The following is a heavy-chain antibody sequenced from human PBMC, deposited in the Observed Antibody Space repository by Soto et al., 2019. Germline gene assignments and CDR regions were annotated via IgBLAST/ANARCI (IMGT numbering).Heavy chain of an antibody. V-gene: IGHV3-53*01. CDR2: IYSDGDT. CDR1: GFSVSVSY. Sequence: PGGSLRLSCAASGFSVSVSYMSWVRQAPGKGLESVSVIYSDGDTYHADSVKGRFTISRDNSKNTVHLQMNSLGAEDTAMYYCTRASCGSGVSCRRDYWGQGTLVTVSS. CDR3: TRASCGSGVSCRRDY. J-gene: IGHJ4*02. D-gene: IGHD2-15*01.